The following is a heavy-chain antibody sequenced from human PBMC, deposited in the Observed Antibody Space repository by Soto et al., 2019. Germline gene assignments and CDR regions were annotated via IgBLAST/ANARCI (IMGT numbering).Heavy chain of an antibody. CDR2: ISGSVGVK. J-gene: IGHJ3*02. D-gene: IGHD2-21*01. CDR1: GFTFSSYS. Sequence: EVHLLESGGGLAQPGGSLILSCAASGFTFSSYSMNWFRQAPGKGLVWDSIISGSVGVKSYADSVKGRFTISRDNSKNSLFLQMKSLRDEDTAVYYCAKVTDCGVSRCDDGIDIWGHGTLVTVS. V-gene: IGHV3-23*01. CDR3: AKVTDCGVSRCDDGIDI.